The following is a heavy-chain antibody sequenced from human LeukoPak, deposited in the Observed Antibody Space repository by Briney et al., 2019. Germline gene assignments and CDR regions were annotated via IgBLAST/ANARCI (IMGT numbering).Heavy chain of an antibody. CDR2: IYHSGST. Sequence: SETLSLTCTVSGYSISSGYYWGWIRQPPGKGLEWIGGIYHSGSTYYNPSLKSRVTISVDTSKNQFSLKLSSVTAADTAVYYCARPIVPPLTYYYYYMDVWGKGTTVTASS. CDR1: GYSISSGYY. J-gene: IGHJ6*03. D-gene: IGHD2-15*01. CDR3: ARPIVPPLTYYYYYMDV. V-gene: IGHV4-38-2*02.